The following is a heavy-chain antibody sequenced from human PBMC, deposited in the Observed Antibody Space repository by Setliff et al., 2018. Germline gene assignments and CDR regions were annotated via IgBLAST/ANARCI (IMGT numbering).Heavy chain of an antibody. CDR2: IYDTGNT. CDR1: DGSISNAY. V-gene: IGHV4-59*08. J-gene: IGHJ3*01. Sequence: SETLSLTCTVSDGSISNAYWSWIRQSPGKGLEWIGYIYDTGNTNSDPSPKSRVTMSVDTSKNQVSLKMTSVTAADTAVYYCARHGPTRTDSWFDSFDVWGQGTKVTVSS. CDR3: ARHGPTRTDSWFDSFDV. D-gene: IGHD3-10*01.